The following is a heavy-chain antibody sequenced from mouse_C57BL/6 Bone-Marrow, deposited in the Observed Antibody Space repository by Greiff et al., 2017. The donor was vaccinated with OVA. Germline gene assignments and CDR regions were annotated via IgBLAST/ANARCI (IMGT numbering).Heavy chain of an antibody. D-gene: IGHD2-5*01. V-gene: IGHV1-69*01. CDR3: ARRNYSNPYAMDY. Sequence: QVQLQQPGAELVMPGASVKLSCKASGYTFTSYWMHWVKQRPGQGLKWIGEIDPSDSYTNYNQKFKGKSTLTVDKSSSTAYMQLSSLTSEDSAVYYCARRNYSNPYAMDYWGQGTSVTVSS. J-gene: IGHJ4*01. CDR2: IDPSDSYT. CDR1: GYTFTSYW.